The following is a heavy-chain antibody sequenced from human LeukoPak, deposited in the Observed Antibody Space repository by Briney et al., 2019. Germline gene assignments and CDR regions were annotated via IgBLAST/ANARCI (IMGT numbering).Heavy chain of an antibody. CDR2: ISRSSTTI. J-gene: IGHJ4*02. CDR1: GFTFSSYS. CDR3: AKGPASSSALDY. V-gene: IGHV3-48*01. Sequence: GGSLRLSCAASGFTFSSYSMNWLRQAPGKGLEWVSYISRSSTTIYYADSVKGRFTTSRDNAKNSLYLQRDSLRAEDTALYHCAKGPASSSALDYWGRGTLVTVSS. D-gene: IGHD6-6*01.